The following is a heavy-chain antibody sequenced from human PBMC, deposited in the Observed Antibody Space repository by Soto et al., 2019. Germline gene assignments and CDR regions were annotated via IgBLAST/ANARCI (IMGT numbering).Heavy chain of an antibody. V-gene: IGHV4-4*02. J-gene: IGHJ2*01. Sequence: QVQLQKSGPGLVKPSETLSLTCAVSGASMSSPHWWSWVRQSPGKGPEWIGDIYQSGITNYNPSLKSRVTISLDKSKNELSLRLTSVTAADTAVYFCARETDNEWYFDVWGRGALVTVSS. CDR1: GASMSSPHW. CDR3: ARETDNEWYFDV. CDR2: IYQSGIT.